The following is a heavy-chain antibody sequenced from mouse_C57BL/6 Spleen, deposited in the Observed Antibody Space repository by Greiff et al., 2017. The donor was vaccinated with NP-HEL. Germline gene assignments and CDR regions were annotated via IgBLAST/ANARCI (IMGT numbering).Heavy chain of an antibody. Sequence: EVKLVESGGGLVKPGGSLKLSCAASGFTFSDYGMHWVRPAPEKGLEWVAYISSGSSTIYYADTVKGRFPISRDNAKNTLFLQMTSLRSEDTAMYYCARGGERYLDYWGQGTTLTVSS. CDR3: ARGGERYLDY. CDR1: GFTFSDYG. CDR2: ISSGSSTI. J-gene: IGHJ2*01. V-gene: IGHV5-17*01. D-gene: IGHD2-14*01.